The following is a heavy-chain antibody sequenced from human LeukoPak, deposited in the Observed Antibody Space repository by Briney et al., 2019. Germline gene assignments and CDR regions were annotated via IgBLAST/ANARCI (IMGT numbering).Heavy chain of an antibody. CDR1: GGTFSSYA. CDR3: ARDGRYYDFWSEDY. V-gene: IGHV1-69*04. Sequence: SVKVSCKASGGTFSSYAISWVRQAPGQGLEWMGRIIPILGIANYAQKFQGRVTITADKSTSTAYMELSSLRSEDTAVYYCARDGRYYDFWSEDYWGQGTLVTVSS. CDR2: IIPILGIA. J-gene: IGHJ4*02. D-gene: IGHD3-3*01.